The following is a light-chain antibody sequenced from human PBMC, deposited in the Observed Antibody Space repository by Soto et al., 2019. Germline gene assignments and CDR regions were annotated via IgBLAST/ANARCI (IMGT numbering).Light chain of an antibody. V-gene: IGLV2-14*01. J-gene: IGLJ1*01. Sequence: QSALAQPASVSGSPGQSITISCTGTSSDVGGYDFVSWYQQHPGKAPKLMISDVSNRPSGGSNRFSGSKSCNTASLTISGLQAEDEADYYCSSYTSSKTYVFGTGTKSPS. CDR2: DVS. CDR3: SSYTSSKTYV. CDR1: SSDVGGYDF.